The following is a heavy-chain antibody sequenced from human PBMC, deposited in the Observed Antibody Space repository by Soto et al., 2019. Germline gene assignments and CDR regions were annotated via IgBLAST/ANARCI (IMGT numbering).Heavy chain of an antibody. CDR3: AKRGYSSGWTTYYYYGMDV. J-gene: IGHJ6*02. V-gene: IGHV3-30*18. CDR2: ISYDGSNK. D-gene: IGHD6-19*01. CDR1: GFTFSSYG. Sequence: PGRSLRLSCAASGFTFSSYGMHWVRQAPGKGLDWVAVISYDGSNKYYADSVKGRFTISRDNSKNTLYLQMNSLRAEDTAVYYCAKRGYSSGWTTYYYYGMDVWGQGTTVTVSS.